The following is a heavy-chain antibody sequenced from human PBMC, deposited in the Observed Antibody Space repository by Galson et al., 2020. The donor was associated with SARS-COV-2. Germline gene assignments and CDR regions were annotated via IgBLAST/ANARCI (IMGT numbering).Heavy chain of an antibody. CDR1: GFTFSSYW. CDR3: ARVQRGDWSGYYFDYYYYMDV. Sequence: GGSLRLSCAASGFTFSSYWMSWVRQAPGKGLEWVANIKQDGSEKYYVDSVKGRFTISRDNAKNSLYLQMNSLRAEDTAVYYCARVQRGDWSGYYFDYYYYMDVWGKGTTVTVSS. J-gene: IGHJ6*03. V-gene: IGHV3-7*01. CDR2: IKQDGSEK. D-gene: IGHD3-3*01.